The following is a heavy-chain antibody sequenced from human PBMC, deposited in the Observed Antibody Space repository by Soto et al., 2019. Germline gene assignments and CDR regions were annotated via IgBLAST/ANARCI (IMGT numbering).Heavy chain of an antibody. CDR1: GFTFSSYW. CDR2: IKQDGSEK. CDR3: ARDLPSASGASAFDI. Sequence: GGSLRLSCAASGFTFSSYWMSWVRQAPGKGLEWVANIKQDGSEKYYVDSVKGRFTISRDNAKNSLYLQMNSLRAEDTAVYYCARDLPSASGASAFDIWGQGTMVTVSS. V-gene: IGHV3-7*01. J-gene: IGHJ3*02. D-gene: IGHD2-2*01.